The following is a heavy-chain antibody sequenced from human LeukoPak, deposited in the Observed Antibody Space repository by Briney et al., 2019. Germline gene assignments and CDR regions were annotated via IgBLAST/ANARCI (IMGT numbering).Heavy chain of an antibody. J-gene: IGHJ4*02. CDR1: GGSISSSSYY. CDR3: ARVAGHVFPDYFDY. CDR2: IYYSGST. Sequence: PSETLSLTCTVSGGSISSSSYYWGWIRQPPGKGLEWIGSIYYSGSTYYNPSLKSRVTISVDTSENQFSLKLNSVTAADTAVYYCARVAGHVFPDYFDYWGRGTLVTVSS. V-gene: IGHV4-39*07.